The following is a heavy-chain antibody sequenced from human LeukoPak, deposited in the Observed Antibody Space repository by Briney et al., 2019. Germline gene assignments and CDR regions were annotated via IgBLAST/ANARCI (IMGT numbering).Heavy chain of an antibody. CDR2: ISSSGSTK. Sequence: GGSLRLSCEVSGLTFSRHAMNWVREAPGKGLEWVSYISSSGSTKYYADSVKGRFTISRDNAKNSLYLQMNSLRAEDTAVYYCARDRNSGYSGYAFDCWGQGTLVTVSS. CDR3: ARDRNSGYSGYAFDC. D-gene: IGHD5-12*01. V-gene: IGHV3-48*04. CDR1: GLTFSRHA. J-gene: IGHJ4*02.